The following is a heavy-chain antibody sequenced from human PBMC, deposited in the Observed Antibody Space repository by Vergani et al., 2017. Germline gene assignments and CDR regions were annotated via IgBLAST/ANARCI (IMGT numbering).Heavy chain of an antibody. Sequence: EVQLVESGGGLVKPGGSLRLSCAASGFTFSNAWMSWVRQAPGKGLEWVGRIKSKTDGGTTDYAAPVKGRFTISRDDSKNTLYLQMNSLKTEDTAVYYCTTDLEGSYCGGDCYSYYYYGMDVWGQGP. CDR3: TTDLEGSYCGGDCYSYYYYGMDV. D-gene: IGHD2-21*02. J-gene: IGHJ6*02. CDR1: GFTFSNAW. CDR2: IKSKTDGGTT. V-gene: IGHV3-15*01.